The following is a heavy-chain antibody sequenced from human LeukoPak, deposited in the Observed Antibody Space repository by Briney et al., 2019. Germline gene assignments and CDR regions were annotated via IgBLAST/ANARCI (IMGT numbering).Heavy chain of an antibody. Sequence: GGSLRLSCAASGFTFSTYAVSWVRQAPGKGLEWVSSSSGSGGSTSYADSVKGRFTISRDNSKNTLYLQMNSLRAEDTAIYYCARVAGTKCFDYWGQGTLVTVSS. CDR3: ARVAGTKCFDY. V-gene: IGHV3-23*01. CDR1: GFTFSTYA. CDR2: SSGSGGST. J-gene: IGHJ4*02. D-gene: IGHD6-19*01.